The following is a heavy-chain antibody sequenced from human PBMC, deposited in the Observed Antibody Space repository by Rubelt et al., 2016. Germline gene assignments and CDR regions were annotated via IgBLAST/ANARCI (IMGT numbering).Heavy chain of an antibody. D-gene: IGHD2-2*02. CDR2: IYSDVSST. Sequence: GSLRLSCAASGFSFSMYWMHWVRQVPGKGLVWVSRIYSDVSSTTYADSVKGRFTISRDNAKNTLYLQMNSLRAEDTAVYYCARGDTHFDHWGQGTLVTVSS. J-gene: IGHJ4*02. CDR1: GFSFSMYW. CDR3: ARGDTHFDH. V-gene: IGHV3-74*01.